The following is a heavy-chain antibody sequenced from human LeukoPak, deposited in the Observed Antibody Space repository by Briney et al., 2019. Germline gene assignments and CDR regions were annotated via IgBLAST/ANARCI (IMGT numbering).Heavy chain of an antibody. CDR1: GGSISSSSYY. CDR3: ASRGSGSYYTIDP. V-gene: IGHV4-39*01. CDR2: IYYSGST. J-gene: IGHJ5*02. Sequence: SETLSLTCTVSGGSISSSSYYWGWIRQPPGKGLEWIGSIYYSGSTYYNPSLKSRVTISVDTSKNQFSLKLSSVTAADTAVYYCASRGSGSYYTIDPWGQGTLVTVSS. D-gene: IGHD3-10*01.